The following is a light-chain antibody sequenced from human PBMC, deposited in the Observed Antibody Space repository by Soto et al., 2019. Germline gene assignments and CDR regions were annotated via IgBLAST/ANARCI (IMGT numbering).Light chain of an antibody. CDR3: QHYNIYST. CDR1: QTIGGR. J-gene: IGKJ3*01. V-gene: IGKV1-5*03. CDR2: KAS. Sequence: DIQLTQSPPTLSASVGDRITISCRASQTIGGRLAWYQQRPGKAPRLLIYKASVLETGVPSRFSGRALSETEFNLTISSLQSDDFATYYCQHYNIYSTFGPGTKVDI.